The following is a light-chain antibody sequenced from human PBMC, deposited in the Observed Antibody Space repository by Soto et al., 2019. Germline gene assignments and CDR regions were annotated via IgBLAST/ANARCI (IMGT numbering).Light chain of an antibody. Sequence: EMDMTQSPATLSVSPGEGATLSCRAAQNIGNSLGWYQQRPGQAPRLLIYGASNRATDIPARFSGSGSGTEFTLTISSLQPEDCATYYCQYLGAFGQGTKLEIK. V-gene: IGKV3-15*01. J-gene: IGKJ2*01. CDR1: QNIGNS. CDR3: QYLGA. CDR2: GAS.